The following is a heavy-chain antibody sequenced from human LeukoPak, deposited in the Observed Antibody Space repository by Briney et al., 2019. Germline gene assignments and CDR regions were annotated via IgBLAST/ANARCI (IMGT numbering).Heavy chain of an antibody. CDR1: GFTFSDYY. Sequence: GRSLRLSCAASGFTFSDYYMSWIRQAPGKGLEWVSYISSSGSTIYYADSVRGRFTISRDNAKNSLYLQMNSLRAEDTAVYYCARGSGSSSYYFDYWGQGTLVTVSS. J-gene: IGHJ4*02. CDR2: ISSSGSTI. V-gene: IGHV3-11*04. D-gene: IGHD1-26*01. CDR3: ARGSGSSSYYFDY.